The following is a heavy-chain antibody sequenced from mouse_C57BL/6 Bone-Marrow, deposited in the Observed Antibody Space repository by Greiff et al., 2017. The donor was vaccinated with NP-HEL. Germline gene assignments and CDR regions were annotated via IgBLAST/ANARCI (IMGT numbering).Heavy chain of an antibody. CDR1: GYTFTSYW. D-gene: IGHD1-1*01. J-gene: IGHJ3*01. CDR3: AKNLLLRYPLFAY. V-gene: IGHV1-64*01. CDR2: IHPNSGST. Sequence: QVQLQQPGAELVKPGASVKLSCKASGYTFTSYWMHWVKQRPGQGLEWIGMIHPNSGSTNYNEKFKSKATLTVDKSSSTAYMQLSSLTSEDSAVYYCAKNLLLRYPLFAYWGQGTLVTVSA.